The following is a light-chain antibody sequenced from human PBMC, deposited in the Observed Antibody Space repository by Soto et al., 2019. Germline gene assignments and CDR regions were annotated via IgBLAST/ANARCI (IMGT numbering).Light chain of an antibody. CDR2: DAS. Sequence: EIVLTQSPATLSLSPGERATLSCRASQSVSSYFAWYQQKPGQAPRLLIYDASNRATGIPARFSGSGSGTDFTLTISSLEPEDFAVYYCQQYGSSLTFGGGTKVEIK. V-gene: IGKV3-11*01. CDR1: QSVSSY. CDR3: QQYGSSLT. J-gene: IGKJ4*01.